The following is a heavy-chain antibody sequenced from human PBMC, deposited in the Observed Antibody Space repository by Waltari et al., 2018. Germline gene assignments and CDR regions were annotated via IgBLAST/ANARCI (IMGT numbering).Heavy chain of an antibody. D-gene: IGHD2-21*01. CDR3: ARGLSFAYGGGDCYSVGH. V-gene: IGHV7-4-1*02. CDR2: INTNTGNP. CDR1: GYTFTSYA. J-gene: IGHJ1*01. Sequence: QGQLVQSGSELKKPGASVKVSCKASGYTFTSYAMNWVRQAPGQGLEWMGWINTNTGNPTYAHGVTGRFVFSLDTSVSTAYLPISSLTAEDTAVSYCARGLSFAYGGGDCYSVGHWGQGTLVTVSS.